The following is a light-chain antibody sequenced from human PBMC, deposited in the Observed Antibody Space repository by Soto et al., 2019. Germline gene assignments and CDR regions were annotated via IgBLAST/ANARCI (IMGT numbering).Light chain of an antibody. CDR2: DAS. J-gene: IGKJ2*01. CDR1: QSLSSY. V-gene: IGKV3-11*01. CDR3: QQRRNWL. Sequence: IVLTQSPAPLSLSPGERATLSCRASQSLSSYLAWYQQKPGQAPRLLIYDASNRASGIPARFSGSGSGTDFTLTISSLEPEDSAVYYCQQRRNWLFGQGTKVEIK.